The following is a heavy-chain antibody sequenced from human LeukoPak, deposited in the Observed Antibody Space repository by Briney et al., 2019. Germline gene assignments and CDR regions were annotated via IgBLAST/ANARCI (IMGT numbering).Heavy chain of an antibody. Sequence: GGSLRLSCVASGFTFSNFWMSWVRQAPGKGLEWVANIKQDGSEKFYVDSVKGRFTISRDNAENSLYLQMNGLRAEDTAVYYCARDLGTRCPFYWGRGTLVTVSS. CDR3: ARDLGTRCPFY. CDR1: GFTFSNFW. D-gene: IGHD1-26*01. V-gene: IGHV3-7*04. CDR2: IKQDGSEK. J-gene: IGHJ4*02.